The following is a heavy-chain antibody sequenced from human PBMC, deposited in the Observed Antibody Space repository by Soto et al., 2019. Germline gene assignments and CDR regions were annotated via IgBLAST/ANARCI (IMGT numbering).Heavy chain of an antibody. Sequence: PGGSLRLFSAASGFTFSDYGMHWVRQAPGKGLEWVAVIWYNGNNKFYTDSVKGRFTVSRDNSKNTLYLQINRLRAEDTAVYYCVRVRAYCSGDCPYYYGLDVWGQGTTVTVPS. D-gene: IGHD2-21*02. CDR2: IWYNGNNK. V-gene: IGHV3-33*01. J-gene: IGHJ6*02. CDR1: GFTFSDYG. CDR3: VRVRAYCSGDCPYYYGLDV.